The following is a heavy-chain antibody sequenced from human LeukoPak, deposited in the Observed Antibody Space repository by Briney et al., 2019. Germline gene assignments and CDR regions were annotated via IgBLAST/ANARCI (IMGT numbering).Heavy chain of an antibody. V-gene: IGHV3-23*01. D-gene: IGHD4-17*01. Sequence: GGSLRLSCAASGFTFSSYAMSWVRQAPGKGLEWVSAISGSGGSTYYADSVKGRFTISRDNSKNTLYLQMNSLRAEDTAVYYCARAFGYGDFFDYWGQGTLVTVSS. CDR1: GFTFSSYA. CDR3: ARAFGYGDFFDY. CDR2: ISGSGGST. J-gene: IGHJ4*02.